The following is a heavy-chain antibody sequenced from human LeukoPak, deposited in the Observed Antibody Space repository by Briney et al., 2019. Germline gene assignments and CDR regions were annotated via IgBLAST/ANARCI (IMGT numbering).Heavy chain of an antibody. CDR2: ISYDGSNK. CDR3: AKPLLEWLLWTAFDI. CDR1: GFTFSSYG. J-gene: IGHJ3*02. Sequence: PGGSLRLSCAASGFTFSSYGMHWVRQAPGKGLEWVAVISYDGSNKYYADSVKGRFTISRDNSKNTLYLQMNGLRAEDTAVYYCAKPLLEWLLWTAFDIWGQGTMVTVSS. V-gene: IGHV3-30*18. D-gene: IGHD3-3*01.